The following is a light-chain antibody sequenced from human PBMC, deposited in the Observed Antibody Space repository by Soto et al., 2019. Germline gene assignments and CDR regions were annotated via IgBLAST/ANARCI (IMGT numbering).Light chain of an antibody. V-gene: IGKV1-5*01. CDR3: VPSHLLRT. CDR1: QNIGTS. Sequence: DIQVTISPSTVRPSVKDRVTITCRASQNIGTSLAWYQQTPGKAPKLLISDASTLESGVPSRFGGSGSGTEFTLSITSMPPDDLATSKCVPSHLLRTFAQGTKVDIK. J-gene: IGKJ1*01. CDR2: DAS.